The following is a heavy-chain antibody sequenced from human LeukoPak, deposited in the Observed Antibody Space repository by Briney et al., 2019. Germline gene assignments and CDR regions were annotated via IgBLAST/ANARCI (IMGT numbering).Heavy chain of an antibody. V-gene: IGHV1-18*01. CDR1: GYNFISYG. D-gene: IGHD2-21*01. Sequence: ASVKVSCKASGYNFISYGISWLRQAPGQGLEWMGRINAGDGNTHYAQKFQDRVTLTTETSTTTAYMELRSLRSDDTAVYYCARDWPVVITDFWGQGTLVTVSS. CDR3: ARDWPVVITDF. J-gene: IGHJ4*02. CDR2: INAGDGNT.